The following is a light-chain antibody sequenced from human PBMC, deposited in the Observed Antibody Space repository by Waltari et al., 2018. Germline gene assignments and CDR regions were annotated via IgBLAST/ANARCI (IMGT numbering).Light chain of an antibody. J-gene: IGLJ3*02. CDR2: EVS. CDR3: CSYAGSSTWV. V-gene: IGLV2-23*02. CDR1: SSDVGTYNL. Sequence: QSALTQPASVSGSPGQSITISCTGTSSDVGTYNLVSWFQQHPGKAPKVMIYEVSKRPSGISNRLSGSKSDNTASLTISGLQAEDEADYYCCSYAGSSTWVFGGGTKLTVL.